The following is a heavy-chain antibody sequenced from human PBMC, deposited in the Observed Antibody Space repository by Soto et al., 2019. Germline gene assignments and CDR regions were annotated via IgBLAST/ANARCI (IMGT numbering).Heavy chain of an antibody. Sequence: GGSLSLSCAASGFTFSSYGMHWVRQAPGKGLEWVAVISYDGSNKYYADSVKGRFTTSRDNSKNTLYLQMNSLRAEDTAVYYCAKDVLRFLEWLAFYGMDVWGQGTTVTVSS. CDR3: AKDVLRFLEWLAFYGMDV. V-gene: IGHV3-30*18. CDR1: GFTFSSYG. D-gene: IGHD3-3*01. J-gene: IGHJ6*02. CDR2: ISYDGSNK.